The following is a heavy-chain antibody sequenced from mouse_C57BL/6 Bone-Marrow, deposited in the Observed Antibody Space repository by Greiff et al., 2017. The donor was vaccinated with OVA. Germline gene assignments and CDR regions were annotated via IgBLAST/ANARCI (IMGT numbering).Heavy chain of an antibody. CDR1: GYTFTSYW. D-gene: IGHD2-14*01. CDR2: IDPSDSET. J-gene: IGHJ2*01. Sequence: QVQLQQPGAELVRPGSSVKLSCKASGYTFTSYWMHWVKQRPIQGLEWIGNIDPSDSETHYNQKFKDKATLTVDKSSSTAYMQLSSLTSEDSAVYYCASRYFLGYFDYWGQGTTLTVSS. CDR3: ASRYFLGYFDY. V-gene: IGHV1-52*01.